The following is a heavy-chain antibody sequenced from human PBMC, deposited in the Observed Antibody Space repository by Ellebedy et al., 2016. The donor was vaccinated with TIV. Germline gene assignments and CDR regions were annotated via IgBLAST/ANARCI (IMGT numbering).Heavy chain of an antibody. V-gene: IGHV1-3*01. D-gene: IGHD2-15*01. CDR1: GYTFTSYA. Sequence: ASVKVSXXASGYTFTSYAMHWVRQAPGQRLEWMGWINAGNGNTKYSQKFQGRVTITRDTSASTAYMELSSLRSEDTAVYYCARGRRNCSGGSCYVGNWFDPWGQGTLVNVSS. CDR3: ARGRRNCSGGSCYVGNWFDP. J-gene: IGHJ5*02. CDR2: INAGNGNT.